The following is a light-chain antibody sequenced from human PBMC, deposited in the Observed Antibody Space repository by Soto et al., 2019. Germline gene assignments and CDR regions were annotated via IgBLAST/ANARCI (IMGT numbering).Light chain of an antibody. V-gene: IGKV1-33*01. CDR1: QDITNS. Sequence: DIQMTQSPSSLSASVGDRVTITCQASQDITNSLNWYQQKPGRAPKLLISGASNLETGVPSRYSGTGSGTHFTFIISSLRPEDVATYYCHQCKMLTAITFGPGTKVALK. CDR2: GAS. CDR3: HQCKMLTAIT. J-gene: IGKJ3*01.